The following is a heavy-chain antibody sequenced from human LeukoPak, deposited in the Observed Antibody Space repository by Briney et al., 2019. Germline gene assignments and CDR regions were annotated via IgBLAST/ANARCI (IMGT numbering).Heavy chain of an antibody. CDR2: IYPGDSDT. CDR3: ARAGDYSVYYYYGMDV. V-gene: IGHV5-51*01. J-gene: IGHJ6*02. CDR1: GYSFTSYW. D-gene: IGHD2-15*01. Sequence: PGESLKISCKGSGYSFTSYWIGWVRQMPGKGLEWMGIIYPGDSDTRYSPSFQGQVTISADKSISTAYLQWSSLKASDTAMYYCARAGDYSVYYYYGMDVWGQGTTVTVSS.